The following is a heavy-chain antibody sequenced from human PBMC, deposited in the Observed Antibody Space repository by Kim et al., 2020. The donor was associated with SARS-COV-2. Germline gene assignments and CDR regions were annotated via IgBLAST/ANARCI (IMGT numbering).Heavy chain of an antibody. V-gene: IGHV4-31*03. D-gene: IGHD3-22*01. CDR1: GGSISSGGYY. Sequence: SETLSLTCTVSGGSISSGGYYWSWIRQHPGKGLKWIGYIYYSGSTYYNPSLKSRVTISVDTSKNQFSLKLSSVTAADTAVYYCARYHDSSGYYYDLNGNWFDPWGQGTLVTVSS. CDR2: IYYSGST. J-gene: IGHJ5*02. CDR3: ARYHDSSGYYYDLNGNWFDP.